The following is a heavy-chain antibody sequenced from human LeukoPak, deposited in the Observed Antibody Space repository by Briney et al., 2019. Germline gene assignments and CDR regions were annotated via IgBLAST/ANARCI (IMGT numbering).Heavy chain of an antibody. J-gene: IGHJ6*03. V-gene: IGHV4-39*07. CDR1: GGSISSSSYY. CDR2: IYYSGST. CDR3: ARELGFLVAAAGQTRRHYYYMDV. D-gene: IGHD6-13*01. Sequence: PSETLSLTCTVSGGSISSSSYYWGWIRRPPGKGLEWFGRIYYSGSTYYHPSLKSRVPISVDTTNNQFYLTLSSVTAAHPAADDCARELGFLVAAAGQTRRHYYYMDVWGKGTTVTISS.